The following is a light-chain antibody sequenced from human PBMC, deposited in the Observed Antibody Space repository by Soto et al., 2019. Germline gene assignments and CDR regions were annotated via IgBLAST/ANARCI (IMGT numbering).Light chain of an antibody. CDR1: SSDVGAYNY. Sequence: QSALTQPASVSGSLGQSITISCSGTSSDVGAYNYVSWYQQYPGKAPKLMIYHVTDRHSGVSNRFSGSKSGNTASLTISGLQAEDEADYYCCSYTTSNTFVFGTGTKVTVL. CDR2: HVT. CDR3: CSYTTSNTFV. J-gene: IGLJ1*01. V-gene: IGLV2-14*01.